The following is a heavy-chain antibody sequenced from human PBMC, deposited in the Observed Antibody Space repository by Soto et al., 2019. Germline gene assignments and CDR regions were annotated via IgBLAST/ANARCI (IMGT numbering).Heavy chain of an antibody. CDR3: ARAISGYVT. Sequence: QVQLVQSGAEVKKPGASVKVSCKASGITYTTYAIHWVRQAPGQGLEWKGWINTGNGNTRYSQRFQGRVTLTTDTSASTAYMDLSSLTSEDTAVYYCARAISGYVTWGQGTLITVSS. CDR2: INTGNGNT. D-gene: IGHD5-12*01. J-gene: IGHJ5*02. CDR1: GITYTTYA. V-gene: IGHV1-3*04.